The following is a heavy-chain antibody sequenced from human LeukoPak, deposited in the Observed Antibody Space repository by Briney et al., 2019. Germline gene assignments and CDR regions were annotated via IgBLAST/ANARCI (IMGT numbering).Heavy chain of an antibody. V-gene: IGHV4-34*01. Sequence: SETLPLTCTVSGGSISSYYWSWIRQPPGKGLEWIGEINHSGSTNYNPSLKSRVTISVDTSKNQFSLKLSSMTAADTAVYYCARGGCSSTSCYSLSSYFDYWGPGTLGTVSS. CDR2: INHSGST. CDR1: GGSISSYY. D-gene: IGHD2-2*02. CDR3: ARGGCSSTSCYSLSSYFDY. J-gene: IGHJ4*03.